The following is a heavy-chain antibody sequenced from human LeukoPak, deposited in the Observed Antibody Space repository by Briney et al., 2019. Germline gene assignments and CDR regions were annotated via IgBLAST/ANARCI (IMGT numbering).Heavy chain of an antibody. D-gene: IGHD3-10*01. CDR1: GGSISRDY. Sequence: SETLSLTCTVSGGSISRDYWGWIRQAPGKGLEWIGYVYYSGSTNYNPSLKSRVTISVDTSKNQFSLKLSSVTAADTAVYYCLISAFDIWGQGTMVTVSS. CDR3: LISAFDI. CDR2: VYYSGST. V-gene: IGHV4-59*12. J-gene: IGHJ3*02.